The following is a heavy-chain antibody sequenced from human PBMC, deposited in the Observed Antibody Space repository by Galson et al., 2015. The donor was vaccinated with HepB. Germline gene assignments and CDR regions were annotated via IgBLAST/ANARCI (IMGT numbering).Heavy chain of an antibody. CDR3: ARVGVPVYYDSSGYFDY. D-gene: IGHD3-22*01. CDR2: ISSSSSTI. J-gene: IGHJ4*02. CDR1: GFTFSSYS. Sequence: SLRLSCAASGFTFSSYSMNWVRQAPGKGLEWVSYISSSSSTIYYADSVKGRFTISRDNAKNSLYLQMNSLRDEDTAVYYCARVGVPVYYDSSGYFDYWGQGTLVTVSS. V-gene: IGHV3-48*02.